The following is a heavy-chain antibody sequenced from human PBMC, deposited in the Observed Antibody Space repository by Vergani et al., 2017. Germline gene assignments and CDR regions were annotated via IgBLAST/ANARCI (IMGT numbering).Heavy chain of an antibody. CDR3: ASSYDYVWGSYRRFDY. D-gene: IGHD3-16*02. V-gene: IGHV4-34*01. CDR2: INHSGST. CDR1: GGSFSGYY. J-gene: IGHJ4*02. Sequence: QVQLQQWGAGLLKPSETLSLTCAVYGGSFSGYYWSWIRQPPGKGLEWIGEINHSGSTNYNQSLKSRVTISVDTSKNQFSLKLSSVTAADTAVYYCASSYDYVWGSYRRFDYWGQGTLVTVSS.